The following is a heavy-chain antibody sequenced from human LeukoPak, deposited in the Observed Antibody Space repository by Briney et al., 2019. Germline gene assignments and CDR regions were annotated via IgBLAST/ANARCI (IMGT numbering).Heavy chain of an antibody. Sequence: GGSLRLSCAASGFIFSSYSMSWVRQAPGKGLEWVSVITGSGGNTYCADSVKGRFTISKDNSKNTVYLQMSSLRVDDTAVYYCAKAASSSWPSYYYGMDVWGQGTTVTVSS. CDR3: AKAASSSWPSYYYGMDV. D-gene: IGHD6-13*01. V-gene: IGHV3-23*01. CDR1: GFIFSSYS. J-gene: IGHJ6*02. CDR2: ITGSGGNT.